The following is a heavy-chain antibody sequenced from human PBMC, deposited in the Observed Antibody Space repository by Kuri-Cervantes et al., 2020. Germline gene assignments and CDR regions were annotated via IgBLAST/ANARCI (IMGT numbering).Heavy chain of an antibody. CDR2: ISWNSGSI. J-gene: IGHJ3*02. V-gene: IGHV3-9*01. Sequence: LTCAASGFTFDDYAMHWVRQAPGKGLEWVSGISWNSGSIGYADSVKGRFTISRDNAKNSLYLQMNSLRAEDTALYYCAKAMRIAVAGTLVAFDIWGQGTMVTVSS. D-gene: IGHD6-19*01. CDR1: GFTFDDYA. CDR3: AKAMRIAVAGTLVAFDI.